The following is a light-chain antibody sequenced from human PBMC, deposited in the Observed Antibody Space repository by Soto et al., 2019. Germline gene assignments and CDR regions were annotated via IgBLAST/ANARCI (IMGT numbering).Light chain of an antibody. CDR1: SGHSSYA. CDR3: QTWGTGISSVV. CDR2: LNSDGSH. Sequence: QLVLTQSPSASASLGASVKLTCTLSSGHSSYAIAWHQQQPEKGPRYLMKLNSDGSHSKGDGIPDRFSGSSSGAERYLTISSPQSEDEADDYCQTWGTGISSVVFGGGTKLTVL. V-gene: IGLV4-69*01. J-gene: IGLJ2*01.